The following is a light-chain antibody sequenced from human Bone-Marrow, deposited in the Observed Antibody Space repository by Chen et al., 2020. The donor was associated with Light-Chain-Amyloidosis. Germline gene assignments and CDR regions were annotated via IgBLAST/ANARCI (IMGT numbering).Light chain of an antibody. V-gene: IGLV3-21*02. J-gene: IGLJ3*02. CDR3: QVWDRSSDRPV. CDR1: NIGSPS. CDR2: DDS. Sequence: SYVLTQPSSVSVAPGQTATIACGGNNIGSPSVHWYQQTPGQAPLLVVYDDSDRPSGIPERLSGSNSGNTATLTISGVEAGDEAAYYCQVWDRSSDRPVFGGGTKLTVL.